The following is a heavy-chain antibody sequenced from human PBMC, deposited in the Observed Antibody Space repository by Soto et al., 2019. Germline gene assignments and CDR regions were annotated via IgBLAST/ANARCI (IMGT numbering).Heavy chain of an antibody. J-gene: IGHJ4*02. V-gene: IGHV2-5*01. CDR1: GFSLSTSGVG. CDR3: VHRSGYCYDRSSLEF. Sequence: QITLKESGPTLVKPTQTLTLTCTCSGFSLSTSGVGVCWIRQPPGTALEWLALIYWYDDKRYSPSLKSRLPITKDTSKNLVVLTMTNMDPLDTATYYCVHRSGYCYDRSSLEFWGQRTMVTAS. D-gene: IGHD3-22*01. CDR2: IYWYDDK.